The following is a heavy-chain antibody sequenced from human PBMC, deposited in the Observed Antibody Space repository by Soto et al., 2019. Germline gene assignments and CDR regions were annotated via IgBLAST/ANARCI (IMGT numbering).Heavy chain of an antibody. CDR2: INAGNGNT. V-gene: IGHV1-3*01. Sequence: ASVKVSCKASGYTFTSYAMHWVRQAPGQRLEWMGWINAGNGNTKYSQKFQGRVTITADESTSTAYMELSSLRSEDTAVYYCARSPPIDIVVVQAAMGTPTNYGMDVWGQGTTVTVSS. CDR3: ARSPPIDIVVVQAAMGTPTNYGMDV. J-gene: IGHJ6*02. D-gene: IGHD2-2*01. CDR1: GYTFTSYA.